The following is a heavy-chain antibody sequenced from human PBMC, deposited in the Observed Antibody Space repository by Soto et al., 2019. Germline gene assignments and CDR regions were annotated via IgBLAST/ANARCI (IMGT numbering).Heavy chain of an antibody. V-gene: IGHV1-69*13. D-gene: IGHD1-26*01. CDR1: GGTFSSYA. J-gene: IGHJ6*02. Sequence: SVKVSCKASGGTFSSYAISWVRQAPGQGLEWMGGIIPIFGTANYAQKFQGRVTITADESTSTAYMELSSLRSEDTAVYYCAITSGSYPRYYYYYGMDVWGQGTTVTVSS. CDR2: IIPIFGTA. CDR3: AITSGSYPRYYYYYGMDV.